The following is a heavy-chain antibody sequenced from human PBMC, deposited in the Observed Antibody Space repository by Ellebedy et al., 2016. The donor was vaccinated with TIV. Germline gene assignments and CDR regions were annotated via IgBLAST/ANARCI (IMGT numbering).Heavy chain of an antibody. CDR2: IYQDGSFQ. CDR3: ARRGSYGDYAVQVNSWFDT. J-gene: IGHJ5*02. V-gene: IGHV3-7*01. Sequence: GESLKISCIASGFSFRSYWMSWVRQAPGKGLEWVANIYQDGSFQYYLDSVKGRFTISRDNANKSLFLQMNRLRVEDTAVYYCARRGSYGDYAVQVNSWFDTWGQGTLVSVSS. CDR1: GFSFRSYW. D-gene: IGHD4-17*01.